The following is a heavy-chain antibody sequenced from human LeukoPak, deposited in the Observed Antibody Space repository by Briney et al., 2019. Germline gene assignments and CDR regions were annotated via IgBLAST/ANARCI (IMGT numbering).Heavy chain of an antibody. D-gene: IGHD6-13*01. Sequence: GRSLRLSCAASGFTFSSYGMHWVRQAPGKGLEWVAVIWYDGSNKYYADSVKGRFTISRDNSKNTLYLQMNSLRAEDTAVYYCVKCLAAPGTCYFDYWGQGTLVTVSS. V-gene: IGHV3-33*06. CDR1: GFTFSSYG. CDR2: IWYDGSNK. CDR3: VKCLAAPGTCYFDY. J-gene: IGHJ4*02.